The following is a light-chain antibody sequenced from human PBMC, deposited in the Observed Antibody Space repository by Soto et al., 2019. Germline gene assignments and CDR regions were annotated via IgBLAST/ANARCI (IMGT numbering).Light chain of an antibody. V-gene: IGKV1-9*01. CDR3: QQVNNYPLT. CDR2: DAS. CDR1: QGISTF. J-gene: IGKJ4*01. Sequence: DVPLTQSPSFMSASVGDRVSITCRASQGISTFLAWYQQHPGTAPKRLIYDASNLQSGVPSRFSGSGSGTEFTLTISSLQPEDFATYYCQQVNNYPLTCGGGTKVEIK.